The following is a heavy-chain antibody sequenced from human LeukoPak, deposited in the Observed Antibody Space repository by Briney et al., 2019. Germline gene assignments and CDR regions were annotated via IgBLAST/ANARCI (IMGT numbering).Heavy chain of an antibody. D-gene: IGHD5-18*01. CDR3: ARQRGYSYGPYWYFDL. Sequence: GESLKISYKGSGYSFTSYWIGWVRQMPGKGLEWVGIIYPGDSDTRYSPSFQGQVTISADKSISTAYLQWSSLKASDTAMYYCARQRGYSYGPYWYFDLWGRGTLVTVSS. J-gene: IGHJ2*01. CDR2: IYPGDSDT. V-gene: IGHV5-51*01. CDR1: GYSFTSYW.